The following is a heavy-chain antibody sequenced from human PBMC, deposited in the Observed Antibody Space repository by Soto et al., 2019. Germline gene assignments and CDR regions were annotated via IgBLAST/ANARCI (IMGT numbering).Heavy chain of an antibody. J-gene: IGHJ4*02. D-gene: IGHD2-15*01. CDR1: GFTFNNHG. Sequence: PGGPLRLSCVASGFTFNNHGMNWVRQVTGKGLEWVSTIGTAGDTYYPGSVKGRFTISRENAKNSSYLQMNSLRAEDTAVYYCARGRLISLYYFDYWGQGTLVTVSS. CDR3: ARGRLISLYYFDY. V-gene: IGHV3-13*01. CDR2: IGTAGDT.